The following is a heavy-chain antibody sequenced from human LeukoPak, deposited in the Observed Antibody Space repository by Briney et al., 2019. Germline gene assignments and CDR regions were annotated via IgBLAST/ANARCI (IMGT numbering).Heavy chain of an antibody. J-gene: IGHJ6*03. CDR1: GYTFTSYG. Sequence: ASVKVSCKASGYTFTSYGISWVRQAPGQGLEWMGWISAYNGNTNYAQKLQGRVTMTTDTSTSTAYMELRSLRSDDTAVYYCARSIASTWNSYYYYMDVWGKGTTVTVSS. CDR2: ISAYNGNT. D-gene: IGHD2/OR15-2a*01. CDR3: ARSIASTWNSYYYYMDV. V-gene: IGHV1-18*01.